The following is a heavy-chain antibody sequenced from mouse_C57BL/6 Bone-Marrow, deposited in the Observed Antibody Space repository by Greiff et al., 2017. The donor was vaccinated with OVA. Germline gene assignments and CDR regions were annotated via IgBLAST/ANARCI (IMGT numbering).Heavy chain of an antibody. CDR1: GYTFTSYW. J-gene: IGHJ3*01. CDR3: ARGIYYGYDGFAY. CDR2: IDPSDSYT. V-gene: IGHV1-69*01. D-gene: IGHD2-2*01. Sequence: QVQLQQPGAELVMPGASVKLSCKASGYTFTSYWMHWVKQRPGQGLEWIGEIDPSDSYTNYNQKFKGKSTLTVDKSSSTAYMQLSSLTSEDSAVYYCARGIYYGYDGFAYWGQGTLVTVS.